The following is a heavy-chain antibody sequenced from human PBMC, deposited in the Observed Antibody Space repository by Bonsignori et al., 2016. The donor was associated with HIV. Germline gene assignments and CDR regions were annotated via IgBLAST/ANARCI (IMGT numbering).Heavy chain of an antibody. CDR2: INSRGSTM. V-gene: IGHV3-48*02. D-gene: IGHD3-10*01. J-gene: IGHJ4*02. Sequence: VRQAPGKGLEWVSYINSRGSTMYYADSVKGRFTISRDNAKNSLYLQMKSLRDEDTAVYYCASGSYASGQNYWGQGTLVTVSS. CDR3: ASGSYASGQNY.